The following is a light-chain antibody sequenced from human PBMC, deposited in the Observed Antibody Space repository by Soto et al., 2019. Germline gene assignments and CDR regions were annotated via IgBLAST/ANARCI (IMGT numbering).Light chain of an antibody. Sequence: EIVLTQSPGFLSLSPGERATLSCRASQSVDSSFFAWYQQKPGQAPRLLIYGASKRATVIPDMFSGSGSGTDFTLTISRLEPEDFAVYYCQQYVSSVTFGQGTKVEIK. J-gene: IGKJ1*01. CDR3: QQYVSSVT. V-gene: IGKV3-20*01. CDR2: GAS. CDR1: QSVDSSF.